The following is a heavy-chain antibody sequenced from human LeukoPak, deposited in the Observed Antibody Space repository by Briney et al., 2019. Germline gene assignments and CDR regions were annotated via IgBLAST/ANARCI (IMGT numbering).Heavy chain of an antibody. D-gene: IGHD4-17*01. CDR2: ISYRGST. V-gene: IGHV4-31*11. J-gene: IGHJ4*02. CDR1: GDSIRCVNDF. Sequence: SQTLSLTCAVSGDSIRCVNDFCRWIRQHPGKGLEWIGYISYRGSTYYNPSLRSRVSISLDTSKNQLSLRLSSVTAADTAVYYCATRFPDFGDYVPYFDYWGQGTLVTVSS. CDR3: ATRFPDFGDYVPYFDY.